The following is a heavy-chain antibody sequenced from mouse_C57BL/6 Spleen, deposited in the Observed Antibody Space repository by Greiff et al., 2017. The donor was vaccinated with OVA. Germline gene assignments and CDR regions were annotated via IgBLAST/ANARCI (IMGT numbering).Heavy chain of an antibody. CDR1: GYAFSSSW. CDR3: AGDLYDSLYYFYD. J-gene: IGHJ2*01. D-gene: IGHD2-3*01. Sequence: QVQLQQSGPELVKPGASVKISCKASGYAFSSSWMNWVKQRPGKGLEWIGRIYPGDGGTNYNGKFKGKATLTADKSSSAAYMHLSSLTSEDSAVYFCAGDLYDSLYYFYDRGQATTLTVAS. V-gene: IGHV1-82*01. CDR2: IYPGDGGT.